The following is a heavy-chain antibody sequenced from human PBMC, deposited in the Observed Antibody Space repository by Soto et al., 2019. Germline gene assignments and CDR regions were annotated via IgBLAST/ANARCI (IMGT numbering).Heavy chain of an antibody. CDR3: ARTTVTTHGEIDY. Sequence: GGSLRLSCAASGLTFSTYGFHWVRQAPGKGLEWVALIWYDGSNKYYADSVKGRFTISRDNSKSTVYLQMNSLGAEDTAVYYCARTTVTTHGEIDYWGQGTLVTVSS. CDR2: IWYDGSNK. J-gene: IGHJ4*02. D-gene: IGHD4-17*01. CDR1: GLTFSTYG. V-gene: IGHV3-33*01.